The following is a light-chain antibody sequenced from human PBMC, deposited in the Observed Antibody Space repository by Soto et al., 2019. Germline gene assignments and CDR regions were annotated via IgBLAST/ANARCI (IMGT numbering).Light chain of an antibody. J-gene: IGKJ2*01. CDR2: GAS. CDR1: QSVSSK. V-gene: IGKV3-15*01. CDR3: QQGHNWPLT. Sequence: EIVMTQSPVTLSVSPGERATLSCRASQSVSSKLAWYQQKPGQPPRLLIYGASTRATGVPARFTGSESGSEFTLTNSGLQSEDFAVYYCQQGHNWPLTFGQGTRLEI.